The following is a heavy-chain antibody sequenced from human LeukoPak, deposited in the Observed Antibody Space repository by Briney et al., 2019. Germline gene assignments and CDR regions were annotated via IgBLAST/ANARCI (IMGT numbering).Heavy chain of an antibody. CDR3: ARNVNYYDSSGYYFDY. D-gene: IGHD3-22*01. V-gene: IGHV2-5*01. J-gene: IGHJ4*02. Sequence: ESGPTLVKPTQTLTLTCTFSGFSLSTSGVGVGWIRQPPGKALEWLALIYWNDDKRYSPSLKSRLTITKDTSKNQVVLTMTNMDPVDTATYYCARNVNYYDSSGYYFDYWGQGTLVTVSS. CDR2: IYWNDDK. CDR1: GFSLSTSGVG.